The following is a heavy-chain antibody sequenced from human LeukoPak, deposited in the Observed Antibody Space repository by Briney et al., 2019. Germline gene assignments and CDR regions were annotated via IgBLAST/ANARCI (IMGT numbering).Heavy chain of an antibody. CDR1: GFTFSDYY. CDR2: ISGSGGST. V-gene: IGHV3-23*01. Sequence: GGSLRLSCTASGFTFSDYYMSWIRQAPGKGLEWVSAISGSGGSTYYADSVKGRFTISRDNSKNTLYLQMNSLRAEDTAVYYCAKTSNYYGSGSYYPFDYWGQGTLVTVSS. J-gene: IGHJ4*02. CDR3: AKTSNYYGSGSYYPFDY. D-gene: IGHD3-10*01.